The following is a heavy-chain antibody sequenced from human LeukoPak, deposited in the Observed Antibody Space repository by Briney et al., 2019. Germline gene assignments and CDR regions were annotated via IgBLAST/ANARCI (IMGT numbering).Heavy chain of an antibody. Sequence: GESLKISCKGSGYSFTSYWIGWVRQMPGKGLEWMGIIYPGDSDTRYSPSFQGQVTISADKSISTAYLQWSSLKASDTAMYYCARLGYCGGDCSDDAFDIWGQGTMVTVSS. J-gene: IGHJ3*02. CDR2: IYPGDSDT. D-gene: IGHD2-21*01. CDR1: GYSFTSYW. V-gene: IGHV5-51*01. CDR3: ARLGYCGGDCSDDAFDI.